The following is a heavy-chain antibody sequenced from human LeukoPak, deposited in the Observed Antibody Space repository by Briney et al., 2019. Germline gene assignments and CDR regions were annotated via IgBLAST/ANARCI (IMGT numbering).Heavy chain of an antibody. D-gene: IGHD3-3*01. V-gene: IGHV4-30-4*08. CDR1: GGSISSGDYY. J-gene: IGHJ4*02. CDR3: ASADYDFWSGQLYFDY. CDR2: IYYSGST. Sequence: SETLSLTCTVSGGSISSGDYYWSWIRQPPGKGLELIGYIYYSGSTYYNPSLKSRVTISVYTSKNQFSLKLSSVTAADTAVYYCASADYDFWSGQLYFDYWGQGTLVTVSS.